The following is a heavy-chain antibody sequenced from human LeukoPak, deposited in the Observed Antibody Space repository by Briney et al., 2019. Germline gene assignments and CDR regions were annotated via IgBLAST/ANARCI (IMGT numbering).Heavy chain of an antibody. Sequence: ASVKVSCKASGYTFTGYYMHWVRQAPGQGLEWMGWINPNSGGTNYAQKFQGRVTMTRDTSISTAYMELSRLRSDDTAVYYCARGYTMVRGVIGPNPTLLYYFDYWGQGTLVTVSS. CDR1: GYTFTGYY. V-gene: IGHV1-2*02. CDR3: ARGYTMVRGVIGPNPTLLYYFDY. D-gene: IGHD3-10*01. J-gene: IGHJ4*02. CDR2: INPNSGGT.